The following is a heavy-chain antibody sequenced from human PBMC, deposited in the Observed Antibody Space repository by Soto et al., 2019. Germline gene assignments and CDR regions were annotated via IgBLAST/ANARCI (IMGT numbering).Heavy chain of an antibody. J-gene: IGHJ4*02. V-gene: IGHV1-3*01. D-gene: IGHD2-21*02. CDR2: INAGNGDT. CDR3: PRNSYISGDRDSYSFDC. Sequence: QVHLVQSGAEVKKPGASVKVSCQASGYTFTRYALHWVRQAPGQRPEWMGWINAGNGDTKYSEKLQGRVTFTRDTSESTTYMELGSRRSQDTAVYYCPRNSYISGDRDSYSFDCWGQGAPVTVSS. CDR1: GYTFTRYA.